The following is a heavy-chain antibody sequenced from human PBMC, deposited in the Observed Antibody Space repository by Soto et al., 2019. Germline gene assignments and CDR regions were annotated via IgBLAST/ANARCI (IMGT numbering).Heavy chain of an antibody. CDR2: ISSSSSYI. J-gene: IGHJ4*02. V-gene: IGHV3-21*01. CDR3: ALTGSGYDSYVDY. CDR1: GFTFSSYS. Sequence: PGGSLRLSCAASGFTFSSYSMNWVRQAPGKGLEWVSSISSSSSYIYYADSVKGRFTISRDNAKNSLYLQMNSLRAEDTAVYYCALTGSGYDSYVDYWGQGTQVTVSS. D-gene: IGHD5-12*01.